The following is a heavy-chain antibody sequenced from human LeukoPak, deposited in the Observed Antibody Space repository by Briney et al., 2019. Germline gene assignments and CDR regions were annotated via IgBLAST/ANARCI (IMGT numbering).Heavy chain of an antibody. D-gene: IGHD2-2*01. CDR1: GFTFSSYA. V-gene: IGHV3-30-3*01. CDR2: ISYDGSNK. CDR3: ARLHPAVPAAPHFSVADPY. Sequence: QTGGSLRLSCAASGFTFSSYAMHWVRQAPGKGLEWVAVISYDGSNKYYADSVKGRFTISRDNSKNTLYLQMNSLRDEDTSVYYCARLHPAVPAAPHFSVADPYWGQGTLVTVSS. J-gene: IGHJ4*02.